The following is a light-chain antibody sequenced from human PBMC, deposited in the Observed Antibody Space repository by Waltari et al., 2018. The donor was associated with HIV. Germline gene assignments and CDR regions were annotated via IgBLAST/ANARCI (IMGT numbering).Light chain of an antibody. V-gene: IGKV3-15*01. Sequence: EIVMTQSPVTLSVSPGERATLSCRASQSVSSALAWFQQKPGQAPTLLIYGASNRATGIPARFSGSGSGTEFTLTIGSLQSEDFAVYYCQQYNKWPCSFGGGTKVEIK. CDR3: QQYNKWPCS. CDR1: QSVSSA. J-gene: IGKJ4*01. CDR2: GAS.